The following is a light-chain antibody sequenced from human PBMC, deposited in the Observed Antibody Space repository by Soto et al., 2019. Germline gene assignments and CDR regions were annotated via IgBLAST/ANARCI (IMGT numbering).Light chain of an antibody. CDR2: LEGSGSY. CDR1: SGHSSYI. CDR3: ETWDSNTRV. V-gene: IGLV4-60*02. J-gene: IGLJ2*01. Sequence: QSVLTQSSSASASLGSSVKLTCTLSSGHSSYIIAWHQQKPGKAPRYLMKLEGSGSYNKGSGVPDRFSGSSSGADRYLTISNLQFEDEADYYCETWDSNTRVFGGGNKLTVL.